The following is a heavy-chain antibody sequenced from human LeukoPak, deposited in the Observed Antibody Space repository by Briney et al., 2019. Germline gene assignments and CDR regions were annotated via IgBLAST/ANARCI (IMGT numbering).Heavy chain of an antibody. V-gene: IGHV4-38-2*02. D-gene: IGHD2-2*02. CDR2: IYYSGST. CDR3: ARIPGGALNWFDP. Sequence: SESLSLTSTFSGDSLNSGYYWGWTRQPPRKGLEWIGTIYYSGSTYYNPSLKSRVTIFVDTSKNQFSLKLSSVTAADTAVYYCARIPGGALNWFDPWGQGTLVTVSS. J-gene: IGHJ5*02. CDR1: GDSLNSGYY.